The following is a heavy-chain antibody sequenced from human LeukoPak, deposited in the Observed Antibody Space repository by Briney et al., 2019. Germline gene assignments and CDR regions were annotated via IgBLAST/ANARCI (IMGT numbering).Heavy chain of an antibody. J-gene: IGHJ6*02. CDR3: AREDSNSPRTNYYYYGMDV. D-gene: IGHD4-11*01. CDR1: GFTFSSYA. CDR2: ISYDGSNK. V-gene: IGHV3-30*04. Sequence: GGSLRLSCAASGFTFSSYAMHWVRQAPGKGLEWVAVISYDGSNKYYADSVKGRFTISRDNSKNTLYLQMNSLRAEDTAVYYCAREDSNSPRTNYYYYGMDVWGQGTTVTVSS.